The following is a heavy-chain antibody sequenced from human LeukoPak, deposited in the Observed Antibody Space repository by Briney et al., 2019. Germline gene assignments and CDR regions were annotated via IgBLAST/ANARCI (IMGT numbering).Heavy chain of an antibody. J-gene: IGHJ4*02. D-gene: IGHD3-22*01. V-gene: IGHV3-9*01. Sequence: PGGSLRLSCAASGFTFDDYAMHWVRQAPGKGLEWVSGISWNSGSIGYADSVKGRFTISRDNAKNSLYLQMNSLRAEDTAVYYCARDGASSGYYGYPHFDYWGQGTLVTVSS. CDR2: ISWNSGSI. CDR3: ARDGASSGYYGYPHFDY. CDR1: GFTFDDYA.